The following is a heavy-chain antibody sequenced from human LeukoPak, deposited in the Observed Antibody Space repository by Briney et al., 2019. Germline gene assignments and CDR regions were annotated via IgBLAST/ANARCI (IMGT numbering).Heavy chain of an antibody. CDR1: GYSISSGYY. J-gene: IGHJ2*01. CDR2: IYHSGST. CDR3: ASLYYYDSSGWYFDL. V-gene: IGHV4-38-2*02. D-gene: IGHD3-22*01. Sequence: SETLSLTCTVSGYSISSGYYWGWIRQPPGKGLEWIGSIYHSGSTYYNPSLKSRVTISVDTSKNQFSLKLSSVTAADTAVYYCASLYYYDSSGWYFDLWGRGTLVTVSS.